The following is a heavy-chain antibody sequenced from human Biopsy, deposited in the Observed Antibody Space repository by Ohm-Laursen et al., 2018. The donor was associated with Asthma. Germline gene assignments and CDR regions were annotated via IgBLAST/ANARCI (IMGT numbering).Heavy chain of an antibody. J-gene: IGHJ4*02. CDR1: GFTFSSYG. CDR2: ISYDGSNK. CDR3: ASQSSGPDFWSGYYYFDY. D-gene: IGHD3-3*01. V-gene: IGHV3-30*03. Sequence: SLRLSCSASGFTFSSYGMHWVRQAPGKGLEWVAVISYDGSNKYYADSVKGQFTISRDNSKNTLYLQMNSLRAEDTAVYYCASQSSGPDFWSGYYYFDYWGQGTLVPVSS.